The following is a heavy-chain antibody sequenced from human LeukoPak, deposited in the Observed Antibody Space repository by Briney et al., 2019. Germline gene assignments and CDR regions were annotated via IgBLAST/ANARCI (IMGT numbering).Heavy chain of an antibody. J-gene: IGHJ4*02. CDR2: ISGGGGST. CDR1: RFTFTNYA. Sequence: PGGSLRLSCAASRFTFTNYAMSWVRQAPGKGLEWVSTISGGGGSTYSADSVMGRFTISRDNSKTTLYLQMNSLRAEDTAVYYCAKENWVYNWKYDSSGSGINYWGQGTRVTVSS. D-gene: IGHD3-22*01. CDR3: AKENWVYNWKYDSSGSGINY. V-gene: IGHV3-23*01.